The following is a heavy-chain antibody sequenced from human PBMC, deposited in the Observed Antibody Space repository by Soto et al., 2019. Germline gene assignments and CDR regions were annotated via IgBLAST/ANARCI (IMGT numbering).Heavy chain of an antibody. J-gene: IGHJ6*04. CDR2: IYWDDDT. Sequence: QITLKESGPTLVKPTQSLTLTCTFSGFSLNTSGVGVGWIRKPPGKALEWLALIYWDDDTRSSPSLKSRVTIAKDTSKNQVVLTLTTADPVDTATYYCAQARLFTFFGLFYYLEVWCKGDSVTVSS. CDR1: GFSLNTSGVG. CDR3: AQARLFTFFGLFYYLEV. V-gene: IGHV2-5*02. D-gene: IGHD3-3*01.